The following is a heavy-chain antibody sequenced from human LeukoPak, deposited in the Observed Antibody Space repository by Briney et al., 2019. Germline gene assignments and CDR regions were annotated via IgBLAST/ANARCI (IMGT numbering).Heavy chain of an antibody. V-gene: IGHV3-21*01. Sequence: GGSLRLSCAASGFTFSIYSMNWVRQAPGKGLEWVSSISSGSSSIYYADSVKGRFTISRDNAKNSLYLQMNSLRAEDTAVYYCARDYYGDLYFDYWGQGTLVTVSS. J-gene: IGHJ4*02. CDR1: GFTFSIYS. CDR2: ISSGSSSI. D-gene: IGHD4-17*01. CDR3: ARDYYGDLYFDY.